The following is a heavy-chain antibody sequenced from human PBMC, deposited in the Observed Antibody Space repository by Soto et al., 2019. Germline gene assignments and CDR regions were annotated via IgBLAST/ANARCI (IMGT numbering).Heavy chain of an antibody. V-gene: IGHV3-23*01. CDR2: VGGHGGGT. CDR1: QFIFSDFA. J-gene: IGHJ4*02. D-gene: IGHD1-7*01. Sequence: GGSLRLSCAASQFIFSDFAMSWVRQAPGKGLEWVSVVGGHGGGTYYADSVKGRFTISRDNAKNSLYLQMNSLRAEDTAMYYCAKTLVTGTTFGYYFDYWGRGTLVTVSS. CDR3: AKTLVTGTTFGYYFDY.